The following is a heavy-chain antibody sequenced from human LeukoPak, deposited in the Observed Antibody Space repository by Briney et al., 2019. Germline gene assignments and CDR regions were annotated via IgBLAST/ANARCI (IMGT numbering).Heavy chain of an antibody. V-gene: IGHV4-4*07. J-gene: IGHJ4*02. CDR1: GGSISSYH. CDR2: IYTSGST. CDR3: ARSLGYCTNGVCPRYFDY. Sequence: SETLSLTCTVSGGSISSYHWSWIRQPAGKGLEWIGRIYTSGSTSYNPSLKSRVTMSVDTSKNQFSLKLSSVTAADTAVYYCARSLGYCTNGVCPRYFDYWGQGTLVTVSS. D-gene: IGHD2-8*01.